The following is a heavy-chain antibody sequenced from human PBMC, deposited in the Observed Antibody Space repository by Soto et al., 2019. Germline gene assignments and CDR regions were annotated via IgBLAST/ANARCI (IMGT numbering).Heavy chain of an antibody. D-gene: IGHD4-4*01. Sequence: GGSLRLSCAASGFSFRNYAMHWVRRVPGKGLEWVSGISWHSGTIGYADSVRGRFTISRDNAKNSLYLQMNSLRPEDTVLYYCVKEKLYSNYEYYFDSWGQGTLVTVSS. CDR1: GFSFRNYA. CDR2: ISWHSGTI. V-gene: IGHV3-9*01. J-gene: IGHJ4*02. CDR3: VKEKLYSNYEYYFDS.